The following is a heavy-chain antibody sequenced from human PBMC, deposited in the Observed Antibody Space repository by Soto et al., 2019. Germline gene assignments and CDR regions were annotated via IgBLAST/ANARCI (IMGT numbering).Heavy chain of an antibody. J-gene: IGHJ5*02. CDR1: GYSISSGDY. D-gene: IGHD4-17*01. V-gene: IGHV4-38-2*01. Sequence: SETLSLTCAVSGYSISSGDYWGWVRQPPGQGPEGIGTIYHNGRTYYNPSLNRRFTMSVDTSENQFSLRLSFVTAADPAGYYCSSVTHAWFNPWGQGTLETVS. CDR3: SSVTHAWFNP. CDR2: IYHNGRT.